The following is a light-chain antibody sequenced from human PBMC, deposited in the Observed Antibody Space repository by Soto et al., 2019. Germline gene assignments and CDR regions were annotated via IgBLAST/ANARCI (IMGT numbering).Light chain of an antibody. J-gene: IGKJ1*01. CDR3: LQDYNYPRT. CDR1: QGIRND. V-gene: IGKV1-6*01. CDR2: AAS. Sequence: AIQMTQSPSSLSASVGDRVTSTCRASQGIRNDLGWYQQKPGKAPKLLIYAASSLQSGVPSRFSGSGSGTDFTRTISILQPEDFATYYCLQDYNYPRTFGQGTKVEIQ.